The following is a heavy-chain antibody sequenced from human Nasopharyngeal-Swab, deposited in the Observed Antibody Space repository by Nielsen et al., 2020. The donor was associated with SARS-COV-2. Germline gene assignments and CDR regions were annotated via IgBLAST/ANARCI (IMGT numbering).Heavy chain of an antibody. CDR2: IYWDDDK. CDR3: AHSRGITIFGVVIEDWFDP. D-gene: IGHD3-3*01. Sequence: SGPTLVKPTQTLTLTCTFSGFSLSTSGVGVGWIRQPPGKALEWLALIYWDDDKRYSPPLKSRLTITKDTSKNQVVLTMTNMDPVDTATYYCAHSRGITIFGVVIEDWFDPWGQGTLVTVSS. V-gene: IGHV2-5*02. J-gene: IGHJ5*02. CDR1: GFSLSTSGVG.